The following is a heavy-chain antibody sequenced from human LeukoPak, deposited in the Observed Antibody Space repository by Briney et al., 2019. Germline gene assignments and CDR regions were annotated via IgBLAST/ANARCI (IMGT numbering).Heavy chain of an antibody. CDR1: GSTFSSYE. Sequence: AGSLTLSCAASGSTFSSYELDWVRQAPGKGLDWVSYISSSGSTIYYADSVKGRFTISRDNAKNSLYLQMNSLRAEDTAVYYCARVGGSGSYRDYWGQGTLVTVSS. CDR3: ARVGGSGSYRDY. J-gene: IGHJ4*02. CDR2: ISSSGSTI. D-gene: IGHD3-10*01. V-gene: IGHV3-48*03.